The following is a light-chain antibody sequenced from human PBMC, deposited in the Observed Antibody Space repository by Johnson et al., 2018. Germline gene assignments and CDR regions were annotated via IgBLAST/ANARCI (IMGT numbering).Light chain of an antibody. V-gene: IGLV1-51*02. Sequence: QSVLTQPPSVSAAPGQKVTISCSGSSSNIGNNYVSWYQQLPGTAHKLLIYENNKRPSGIPDRFSGSKSGTSATLGITGLQTGDEADYYGGTWDSSLSAGNVFGTGTKVTVL. CDR3: GTWDSSLSAGNV. CDR1: SSNIGNNY. J-gene: IGLJ1*01. CDR2: ENN.